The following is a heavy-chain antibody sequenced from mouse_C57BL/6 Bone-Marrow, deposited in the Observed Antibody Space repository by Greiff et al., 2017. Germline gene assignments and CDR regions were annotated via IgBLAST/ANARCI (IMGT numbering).Heavy chain of an antibody. D-gene: IGHD1-1*01. CDR1: GFSFNTYA. Sequence: EVKLMESGGGLVQPKGSFKLSCAASGFSFNTYAMNWVRQAPGKGLEWVARIRSKSSNYATSYADSVKDRLTISRDASESMLYLQVNNVKTEDTAMYYCVRHSYGYAMYNRGQGTSVTVSS. V-gene: IGHV10-1*01. CDR2: IRSKSSNYAT. J-gene: IGHJ4*01. CDR3: VRHSYGYAMYN.